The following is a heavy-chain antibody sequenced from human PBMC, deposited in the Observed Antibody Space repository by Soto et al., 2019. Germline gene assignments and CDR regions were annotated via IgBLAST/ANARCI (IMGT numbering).Heavy chain of an antibody. CDR1: GYTFTSYP. V-gene: IGHV1-3*05. Sequence: QVQLVQSGAEEKKPGASVKVSCKASGYTFTSYPMHWVRRAPGQRLEWMGWINAGNGNTKYSQKFQGRVTITRDTSASTAYMELSSLRSEDTAVYYCARSLVPAAMYNWFDPWGQGTLVTVSS. CDR2: INAGNGNT. CDR3: ARSLVPAAMYNWFDP. D-gene: IGHD2-2*01. J-gene: IGHJ5*02.